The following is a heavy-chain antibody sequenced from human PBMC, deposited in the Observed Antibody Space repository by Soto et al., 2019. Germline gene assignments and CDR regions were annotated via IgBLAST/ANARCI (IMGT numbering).Heavy chain of an antibody. CDR1: GYTLTELS. D-gene: IGHD6-13*01. V-gene: IGHV1-24*01. CDR2: FDPEDGET. CDR3: ATDRVNLLIAAALEGAFDI. Sequence: ASVKVSCKVSGYTLTELSMHWVRQAPGKGLEWMGGFDPEDGETIYAQKFQGRVTMTEDTSTATAYMELSSLRSEDTAVYYCATDRVNLLIAAALEGAFDIWGQGTMVTVSS. J-gene: IGHJ3*02.